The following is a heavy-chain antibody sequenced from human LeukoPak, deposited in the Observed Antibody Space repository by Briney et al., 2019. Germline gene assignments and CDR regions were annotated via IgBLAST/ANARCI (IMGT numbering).Heavy chain of an antibody. Sequence: SETLSLTCTVPGGSLGSYYWSRIRQPPGKGLEWIGYIYSRGLTRGSTNYNPSLKSRVTISVDTSKNQFSLKLSSVTAADTAVYFCARDQEYSGSYYRYFDYWGQGALVTVSS. CDR2: IYSRGLTRGST. CDR3: ARDQEYSGSYYRYFDY. J-gene: IGHJ4*02. CDR1: GGSLGSYY. V-gene: IGHV4-59*01. D-gene: IGHD1-26*01.